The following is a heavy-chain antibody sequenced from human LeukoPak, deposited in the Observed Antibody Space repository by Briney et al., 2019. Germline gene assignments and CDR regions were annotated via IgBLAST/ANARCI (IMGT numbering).Heavy chain of an antibody. Sequence: PSETLSLTCTVSGDSISSNSYCWGWIRQPPGMGLEWIVSICYGGSTYYNPSLKSRVTVSVDTSNNQFSLKLTAVTAAATAVYYCARVQSSTWYRGRDLDAFDIWGQGTMVTVSS. D-gene: IGHD6-13*01. CDR3: ARVQSSTWYRGRDLDAFDI. CDR1: GDSISSNSYC. J-gene: IGHJ3*02. V-gene: IGHV4-39*01. CDR2: ICYGGST.